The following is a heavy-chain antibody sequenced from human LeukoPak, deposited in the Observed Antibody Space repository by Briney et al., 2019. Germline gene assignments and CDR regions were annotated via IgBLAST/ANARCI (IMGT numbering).Heavy chain of an antibody. J-gene: IGHJ5*02. Sequence: ASVKVSCKASGYTFTSYDINWVRQATGQGLEWMGIINPSGGSTSYAQKFQGRVTMTRDMSTSTVYMELSSLRSEDTAVYYCARDRKELWFGEGDWFDPWGQGTLVTVSS. CDR2: INPSGGST. CDR3: ARDRKELWFGEGDWFDP. D-gene: IGHD3-10*01. CDR1: GYTFTSYD. V-gene: IGHV1-46*01.